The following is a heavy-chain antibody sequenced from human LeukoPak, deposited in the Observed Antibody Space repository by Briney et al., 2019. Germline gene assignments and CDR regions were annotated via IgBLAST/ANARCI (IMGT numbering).Heavy chain of an antibody. D-gene: IGHD5-24*01. CDR3: ARDTATEPYYFDY. Sequence: PGGSLRLSCAASGFTVSSNYMTWVRQAPGKGLEWVSVIYSGGSTYYADSVKGRFTISRDNSKNTLYLQMNSLRAEDTAVYYCARDTATEPYYFDYWGQGTLVTVSS. CDR2: IYSGGST. CDR1: GFTVSSNY. V-gene: IGHV3-53*01. J-gene: IGHJ4*02.